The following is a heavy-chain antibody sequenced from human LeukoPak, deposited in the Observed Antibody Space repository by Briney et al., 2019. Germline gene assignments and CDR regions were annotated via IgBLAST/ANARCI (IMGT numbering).Heavy chain of an antibody. Sequence: GGSLRLSCTASGFTFGDYAMSWVRQAPGKGLEWVGFIRSKAYGGTTEYAASVKGRFTISRDDSKSIAYLQMNSLKTEDTAVYYCTRERYMVFGVGIIPTGFDYWGQGTLVTVSS. CDR2: IRSKAYGGTT. V-gene: IGHV3-49*04. CDR1: GFTFGDYA. CDR3: TRERYMVFGVGIIPTGFDY. D-gene: IGHD3-3*01. J-gene: IGHJ4*02.